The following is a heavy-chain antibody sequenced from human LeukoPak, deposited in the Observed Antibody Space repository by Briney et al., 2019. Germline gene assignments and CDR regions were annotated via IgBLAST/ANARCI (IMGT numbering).Heavy chain of an antibody. CDR2: IYYSGST. V-gene: IGHV4-59*01. Sequence: PSETLSLTCTVSGGSISSYYWSWIRQPPGKGLEWIGYIYYSGSTNYNPSPKSRVTISVDTSKNQFSLKLSSVTAADTAVYYCARTDRITMVRGVIIPWFDPWGQGTLVTVSS. J-gene: IGHJ5*02. CDR1: GGSISSYY. D-gene: IGHD3-10*01. CDR3: ARTDRITMVRGVIIPWFDP.